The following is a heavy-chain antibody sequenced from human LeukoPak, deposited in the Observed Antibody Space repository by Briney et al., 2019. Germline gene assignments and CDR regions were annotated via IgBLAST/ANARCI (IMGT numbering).Heavy chain of an antibody. J-gene: IGHJ4*02. Sequence: PGGSLRLSCAASGFTFSDSYMTWVRQAPGKGLDGLSYISGNSGDTNYADSVKGRFTISRDNAKNSLYLQMNSLRVEDTAVYYCARDPRTVRIWGQGTLVTVSS. CDR2: ISGNSGDT. V-gene: IGHV3-11*06. CDR3: ARDPRTVRI. CDR1: GFTFSDSY. D-gene: IGHD1-1*01.